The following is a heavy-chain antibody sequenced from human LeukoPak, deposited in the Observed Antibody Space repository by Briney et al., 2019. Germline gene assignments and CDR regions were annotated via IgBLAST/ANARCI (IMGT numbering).Heavy chain of an antibody. D-gene: IGHD6-13*01. CDR2: IYTSGST. Sequence: SESLSLTCTVSGGSISSYYWSWLRQPAGKGLEWIGRIYTSGSTNYNPSLKSRVTMSVDTSKNQFSLKVSSVTAADTAVYYCARTSCSSCPDDWGQGTLVTVSS. CDR1: GGSISSYY. CDR3: ARTSCSSCPDD. J-gene: IGHJ4*02. V-gene: IGHV4-4*07.